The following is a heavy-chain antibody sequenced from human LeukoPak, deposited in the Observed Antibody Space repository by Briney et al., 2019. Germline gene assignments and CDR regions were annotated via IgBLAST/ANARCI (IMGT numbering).Heavy chain of an antibody. CDR3: AKSDCGSDGCELYNY. CDR2: ITDSGDAT. J-gene: IGHJ4*02. CDR1: GFTFKNFA. D-gene: IGHD2-21*01. V-gene: IGHV3-23*01. Sequence: QPGGSLRLSCAASGFTFKNFAMAWVRQAPGKRLEWVASITDSGDATGYTESVKGRFTMTRDNSQGTVWLQMNSLRAEDTAIYYCAKSDCGSDGCELYNYWAQGTQVTVSS.